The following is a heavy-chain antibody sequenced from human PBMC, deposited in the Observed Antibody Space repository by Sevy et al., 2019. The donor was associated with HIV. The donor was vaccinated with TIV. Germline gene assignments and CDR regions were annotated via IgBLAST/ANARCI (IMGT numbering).Heavy chain of an antibody. V-gene: IGHV4-59*08. CDR1: GGSITSLY. CDR3: AGENAWGRGYS. D-gene: IGHD1-26*01. J-gene: IGHJ4*02. CDR2: IYYNGHI. Sequence: QSQTLSLTYTVSGGSITSLYWNWIRQPPGKGLEWIANIYYNGHINYNPSLKSRVTLSLDTSKNQFSLRLSSVTAADTAMYYCAGENAWGRGYSWGQGTLVTVSS.